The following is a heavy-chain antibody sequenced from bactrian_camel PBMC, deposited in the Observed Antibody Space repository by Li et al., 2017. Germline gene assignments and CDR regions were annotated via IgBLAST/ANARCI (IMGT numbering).Heavy chain of an antibody. Sequence: VQLVESGGGLVQPGGSLRLSCAASGFTFGTYAMSWVRQAPGKGLEWVSGIRNTGVATYYVDSVKGRFTISRDNDKNTLYLQLNDLKFEDTAMYYCAQNEDGSVKGRGTQVTVS. V-gene: IGHV3S31*01. J-gene: IGHJ4*01. CDR1: GFTFGTYA. CDR2: IRNTGVAT.